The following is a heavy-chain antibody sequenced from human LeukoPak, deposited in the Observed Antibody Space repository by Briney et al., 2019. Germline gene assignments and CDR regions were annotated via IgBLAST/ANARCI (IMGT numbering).Heavy chain of an antibody. D-gene: IGHD2-2*02. CDR3: ASFIGYCSSTSCYTGWFDP. J-gene: IGHJ5*02. Sequence: ASVKISCKASGGTFSSYAISWVRQAPGQGLEWMGGIIPILGTANYAQKFQGRVTITADESTSTAYMELSSLRSEDTAVYYCASFIGYCSSTSCYTGWFDPWGQGTLVTVSS. CDR2: IIPILGTA. V-gene: IGHV1-69*13. CDR1: GGTFSSYA.